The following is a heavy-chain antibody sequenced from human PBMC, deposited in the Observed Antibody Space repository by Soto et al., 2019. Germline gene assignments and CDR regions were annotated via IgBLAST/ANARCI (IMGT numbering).Heavy chain of an antibody. Sequence: EGQLVESGGGLVQPGGSLRLSCAASGFTFRTYWMTWVRQAPGKGLEWVANIKQDGGEIYYVDSVKGRFTISRDNARNSLHLQMNSLRAEDTAVYYCARGGTTNWSAWYFDIWGRGTLVIVSS. CDR2: IKQDGGEI. CDR3: ARGGTTNWSAWYFDI. J-gene: IGHJ2*01. V-gene: IGHV3-7*04. D-gene: IGHD1-1*01. CDR1: GFTFRTYW.